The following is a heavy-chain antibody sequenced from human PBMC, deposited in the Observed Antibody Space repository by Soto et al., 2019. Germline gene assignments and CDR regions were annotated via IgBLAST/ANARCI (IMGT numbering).Heavy chain of an antibody. CDR2: IYYSGST. V-gene: IGHV4-59*01. Sequence: SETLSITCTVSGGSISSYYWSWIRQPPGKGLEWIGYIYYSGSTSYNPSLKSRVTISVDTSKNQFSLKLSSVTAADTAVYYCARFYDNSHFVSWGQGTLVTVS. J-gene: IGHJ4*02. CDR3: ARFYDNSHFVS. CDR1: GGSISSYY. D-gene: IGHD5-12*01.